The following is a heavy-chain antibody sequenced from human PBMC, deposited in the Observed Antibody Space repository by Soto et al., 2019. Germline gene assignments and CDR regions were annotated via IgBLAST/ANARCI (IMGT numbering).Heavy chain of an antibody. J-gene: IGHJ3*02. CDR2: MNPNSGNT. Sequence: ASVKVSCKASGYTFTSYDINWVRQATGQGLEWMGWMNPNSGNTGYAQKFQGRVNMTRNTSISTAYMELSSLRSEDTAVYSCARAGCSSTSCYAFDIWGQGTMVTVSS. CDR1: GYTFTSYD. V-gene: IGHV1-8*02. CDR3: ARAGCSSTSCYAFDI. D-gene: IGHD2-2*01.